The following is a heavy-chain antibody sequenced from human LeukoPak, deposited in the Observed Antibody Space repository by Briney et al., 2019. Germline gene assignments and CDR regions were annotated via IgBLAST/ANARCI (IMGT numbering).Heavy chain of an antibody. J-gene: IGHJ4*02. CDR1: GYTFTSYG. Sequence: ASVKVSCKASGYTFTSYGISWVRQAPGQGLEWMGWISAYNGNTNYAQKLQGRVTMTTDTSTSTAYMELRSLRSEDTAVYYCAREDGRFLEWLFFDYWGQGTLVTVSS. V-gene: IGHV1-18*01. CDR2: ISAYNGNT. D-gene: IGHD3-3*01. CDR3: AREDGRFLEWLFFDY.